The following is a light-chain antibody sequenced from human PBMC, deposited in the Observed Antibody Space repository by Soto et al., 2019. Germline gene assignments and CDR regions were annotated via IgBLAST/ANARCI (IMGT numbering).Light chain of an antibody. CDR1: QNIGSW. CDR3: QQYNSYSRA. Sequence: DIQMTQSPPTLSASVGDRVTITCRASQNIGSWLAWYQQKPGKAPKLLAYDAFNFGNGVPSRFSGSGSGTEFPLPISSLQPDDFATYYFQQYNSYSRAFGQGTKVEIK. J-gene: IGKJ1*01. CDR2: DAF. V-gene: IGKV1-5*01.